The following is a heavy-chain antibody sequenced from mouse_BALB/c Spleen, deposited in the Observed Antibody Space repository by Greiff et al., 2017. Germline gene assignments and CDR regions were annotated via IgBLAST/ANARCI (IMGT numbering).Heavy chain of an antibody. CDR1: GYSFTDYI. CDR3: ARDYYGNGFDY. CDR2: INPYYGST. D-gene: IGHD2-1*01. Sequence: VQLQQTGPELVKPGASVKISCKASGYSFTDYIMLWVKQSHGKSLEWIGNINPYYGSTSYNLKFKGKATLTVDKSSSTAYMQLNSLTSEDSAVYYCARDYYGNGFDYWGQGTTLTVSS. V-gene: IGHV1-39*01. J-gene: IGHJ2*01.